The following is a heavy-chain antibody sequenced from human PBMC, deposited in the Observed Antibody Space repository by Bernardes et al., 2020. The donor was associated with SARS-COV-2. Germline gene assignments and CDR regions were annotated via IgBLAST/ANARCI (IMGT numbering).Heavy chain of an antibody. CDR3: TTDSYYYGSGTIDY. Sequence: GGSLRLSCAASGVTFSDAWMGWVRQAPGKGLEWIGRIESKIRGGTKDYAAPVKGRFTLSRDESNKMVYLQMNSLQSEDTAVYYCTTDSYYYGSGTIDYWGQGTLVTVSS. V-gene: IGHV3-15*04. CDR2: IESKIRGGTK. CDR1: GVTFSDAW. J-gene: IGHJ4*02. D-gene: IGHD3-10*01.